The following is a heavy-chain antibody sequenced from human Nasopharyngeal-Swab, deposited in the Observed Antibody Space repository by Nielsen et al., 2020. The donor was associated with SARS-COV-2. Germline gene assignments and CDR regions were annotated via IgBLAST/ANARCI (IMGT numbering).Heavy chain of an antibody. CDR2: ITWGGDII. CDR1: GFTFKDYT. CDR3: AKDLAYGGGSYNMDV. V-gene: IGHV3-43*01. Sequence: GESLKISCAVSGFTFKDYTMHWVRQVPGKGLEWVSLITWGGDIIYYADSVKGRFTISRDNSKNSLYLQMNSLRPEDAALYYCAKDLAYGGGSYNMDVWGKGTTVTVS. D-gene: IGHD4-23*01. J-gene: IGHJ6*03.